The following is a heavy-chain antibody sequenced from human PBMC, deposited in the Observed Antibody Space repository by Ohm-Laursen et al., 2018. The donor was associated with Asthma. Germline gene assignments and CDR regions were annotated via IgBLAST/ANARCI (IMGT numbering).Heavy chain of an antibody. J-gene: IGHJ4*02. CDR1: GFTFRSYA. D-gene: IGHD3-3*01. Sequence: SLRLSCSASGFTFRSYAMNWVRQAPGKGLEWVAVISYDGSNKYYADSVKGRFTISRDNSKNTLYLQMNSLRPDDTAVYYCARDVMEWYLPAFDFWGQGTLVTVSS. CDR3: ARDVMEWYLPAFDF. CDR2: ISYDGSNK. V-gene: IGHV3-30*04.